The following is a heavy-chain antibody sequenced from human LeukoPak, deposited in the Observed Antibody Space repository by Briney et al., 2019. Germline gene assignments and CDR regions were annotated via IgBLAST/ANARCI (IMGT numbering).Heavy chain of an antibody. J-gene: IGHJ5*02. CDR2: IYYSGST. D-gene: IGHD6-13*01. CDR3: ARAGQLVRGWFDP. CDR1: GGSISSYY. Sequence: SETLSLTCTVSGGSISSYYWSWIRQPPGKGLEWIGYIYYSGSTNYNPSLKSRVTISVDTPKNQFSLKLSSVTAADTAVYYCARAGQLVRGWFDPWGQGTLVTVSS. V-gene: IGHV4-59*01.